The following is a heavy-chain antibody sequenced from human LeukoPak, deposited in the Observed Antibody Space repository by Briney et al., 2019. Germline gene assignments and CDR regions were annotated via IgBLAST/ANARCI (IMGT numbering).Heavy chain of an antibody. CDR1: GYTFTGPY. Sequence: ASVKVSCKASGYTFTGPYIHWVRQAPGQGFEWMGWISAYNGYTNYAQKFQFRVTMTTDTSTSTAYMELRSLTSDDTAVYYCARDKAVTTELTQYFQHWGQGTLVTVSS. CDR2: ISAYNGYT. CDR3: ARDKAVTTELTQYFQH. V-gene: IGHV1-18*04. D-gene: IGHD4-11*01. J-gene: IGHJ1*01.